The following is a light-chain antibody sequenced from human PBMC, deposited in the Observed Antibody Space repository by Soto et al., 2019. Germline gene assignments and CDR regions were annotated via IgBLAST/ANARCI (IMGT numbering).Light chain of an antibody. V-gene: IGLV2-8*01. CDR2: EVV. CDR3: KSYAGSNTYV. CDR1: KNDIGVYDF. Sequence: LTQPSSASGSPGQSVTISCTGTKNDIGVYDFVSWYQHHPGKAPRLIIYEVVQRPSGVPDRFSGSKSGNTASLTVSGLQAADEADYFCKSYAGSNTYVFGSGTKVTVL. J-gene: IGLJ1*01.